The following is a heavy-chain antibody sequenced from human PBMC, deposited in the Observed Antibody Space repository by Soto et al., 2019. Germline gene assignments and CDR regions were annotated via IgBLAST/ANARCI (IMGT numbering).Heavy chain of an antibody. V-gene: IGHV3-23*01. Sequence: EVQLLESGGGLVQPGGSLRLSWAASGFTFSSYAMSWVRQAPGKGLERVSAISGSGGSTYYADSVKGRFTISRDNSKTSLYLKMNRLRAEDKTVYYCAKTYYYDSSGYYPGTLDFWGQGTLVTVSS. CDR1: GFTFSSYA. D-gene: IGHD3-22*01. CDR3: AKTYYYDSSGYYPGTLDF. J-gene: IGHJ4*02. CDR2: ISGSGGST.